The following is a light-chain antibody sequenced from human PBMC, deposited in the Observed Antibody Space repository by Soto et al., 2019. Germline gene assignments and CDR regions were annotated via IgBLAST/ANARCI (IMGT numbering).Light chain of an antibody. CDR3: QQYGSSIT. CDR1: QSIISN. V-gene: IGKV3-20*01. Sequence: EIVMTHSPAPLSVSPGERFSLSFRASQSIISNLAWYKQKPGQAPRLLIYGTSSRATGIPDRFSGIGSGTDFTLTLRRLEPEEFAVVDCQQYGSSITCGQGTRLEIK. J-gene: IGKJ5*01. CDR2: GTS.